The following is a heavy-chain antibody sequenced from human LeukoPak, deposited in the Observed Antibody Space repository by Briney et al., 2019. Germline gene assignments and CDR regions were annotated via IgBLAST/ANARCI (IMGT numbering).Heavy chain of an antibody. V-gene: IGHV5-51*01. CDR3: ARFLHGNSLDY. J-gene: IGHJ4*02. Sequence: GESLKTSCKGSGDTFTDAYIAWVRQVAGKGLEWMGTIYHDGSDTRYSPSFEGQVTISVDHSIRTAYLQWTSLKTSDTAMYYCARFLHGNSLDYWGQGALVTVSS. CDR2: IYHDGSDT. D-gene: IGHD1-7*01. CDR1: GDTFTDAY.